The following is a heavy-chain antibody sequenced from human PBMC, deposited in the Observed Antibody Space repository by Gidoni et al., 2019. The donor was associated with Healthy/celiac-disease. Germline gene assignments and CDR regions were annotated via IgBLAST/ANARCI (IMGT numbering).Heavy chain of an antibody. CDR3: ASVSPGLRLYYYYGMDV. V-gene: IGHV3-30-3*01. CDR1: GFPFSSSA. D-gene: IGHD4-17*01. Sequence: QVQLVESGGGVVQPGRSLRLACAASGFPFSSSAMHWVRQAPGKGLEWVAVISYDGSNKYYADSVKGRFTISRDNSKNTLYLQMNSLRAEDTAVYYCASVSPGLRLYYYYGMDVWGQGTTVTVSS. J-gene: IGHJ6*02. CDR2: ISYDGSNK.